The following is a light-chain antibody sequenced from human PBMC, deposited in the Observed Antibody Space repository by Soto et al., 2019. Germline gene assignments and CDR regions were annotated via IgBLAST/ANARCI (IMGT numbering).Light chain of an antibody. CDR2: EVS. Sequence: QSALTQPPSASGSPGQSVTISCTGTSVDVGGYNYVSWYQQHPGKATKLMIYEVSKRPSGVPDRFSGSKSGNTASLTVSGLQAEDEADYYCSSYAGSNNFVVFGGGTKPIVL. V-gene: IGLV2-8*01. CDR1: SVDVGGYNY. CDR3: SSYAGSNNFVV. J-gene: IGLJ2*01.